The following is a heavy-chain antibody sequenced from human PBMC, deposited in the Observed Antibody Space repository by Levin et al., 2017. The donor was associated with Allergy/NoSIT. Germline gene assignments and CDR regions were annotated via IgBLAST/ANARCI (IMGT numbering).Heavy chain of an antibody. D-gene: IGHD6-19*01. CDR1: GYTFTSYG. V-gene: IGHV1-18*01. CDR2: ISAYNGNT. J-gene: IGHJ4*02. Sequence: WASVKVSCKASGYTFTSYGISWVRQAPGQGLEWMGWISAYNGNTNYAQKLQGRVTMTTDTSTSTAYMELRSLRSDDTAVYYCARDPAAHLAVAGRGDFDYWGQGTLVTVSS. CDR3: ARDPAAHLAVAGRGDFDY.